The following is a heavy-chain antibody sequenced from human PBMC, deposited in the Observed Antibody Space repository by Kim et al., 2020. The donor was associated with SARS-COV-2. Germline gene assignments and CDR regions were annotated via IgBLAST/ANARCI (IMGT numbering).Heavy chain of an antibody. Sequence: SVKVSCKASGGTFSSYAISWVRQAPGQGLEWMGGIIPIFGTANYAQKFQGRVTITADESTSTAYMELSSLRSEDTAVYYCARVTLRRQQLVRSYWYFDLWGRGTLVTVSS. CDR3: ARVTLRRQQLVRSYWYFDL. D-gene: IGHD6-13*01. J-gene: IGHJ2*01. CDR2: IIPIFGTA. CDR1: GGTFSSYA. V-gene: IGHV1-69*13.